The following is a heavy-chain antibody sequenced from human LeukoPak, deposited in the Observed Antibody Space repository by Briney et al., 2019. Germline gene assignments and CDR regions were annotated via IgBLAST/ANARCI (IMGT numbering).Heavy chain of an antibody. D-gene: IGHD5-18*01. CDR2: ISSSSSYI. J-gene: IGHJ4*02. Sequence: GGSLRLSCAASGFTFSSYSMNWVRQAPGKALEWVSSISSSSSYIYYADSVKGRFTISRDNAKNSLYLQMNSLRAEDTAVYYCARGGRNTAMVDYWGQGTLVTVSS. CDR3: ARGGRNTAMVDY. CDR1: GFTFSSYS. V-gene: IGHV3-21*01.